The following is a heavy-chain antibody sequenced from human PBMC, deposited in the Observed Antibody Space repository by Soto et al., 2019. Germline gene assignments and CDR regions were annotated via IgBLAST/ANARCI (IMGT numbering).Heavy chain of an antibody. Sequence: QITLKESGPTLVKPTQTLTLTCTFSGFSLSTNGVGVGWIRQPPGKALEWLALIYWDNDKGYSPSLKSRLTITKDTSKNQVVLTMTNMDTVDTATYYCAHRPNNNAYKPYAFDIWGQGTMVTVSS. CDR1: GFSLSTNGVG. CDR3: AHRPNNNAYKPYAFDI. D-gene: IGHD3-16*01. J-gene: IGHJ3*02. V-gene: IGHV2-5*02. CDR2: IYWDNDK.